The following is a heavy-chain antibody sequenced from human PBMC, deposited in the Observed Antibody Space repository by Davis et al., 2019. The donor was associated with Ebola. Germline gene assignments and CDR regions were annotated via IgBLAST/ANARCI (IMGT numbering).Heavy chain of an antibody. CDR2: INPNSGGT. Sequence: GESLKISCKASGGTFSSYAISWVRQAPGQGLEWMGWINPNSGGTNYAQKFQGRVTMTRDTSISTAYMELSRLRSDDTAVYYCARGGTWGYYYVGGDYWGQGTLVTVSS. CDR3: ARGGTWGYYYVGGDY. CDR1: GGTFSSYA. D-gene: IGHD3-22*01. V-gene: IGHV1-2*02. J-gene: IGHJ4*02.